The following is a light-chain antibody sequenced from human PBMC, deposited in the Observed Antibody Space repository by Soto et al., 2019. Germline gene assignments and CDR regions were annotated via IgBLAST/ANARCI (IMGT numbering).Light chain of an antibody. J-gene: IGLJ3*02. Sequence: QPVLTQPASVSGSPGQSITISCTGTSSDVGNYNLVSWYQQHPGKAPKLMIYEVSKRPSGVSDRFSGSRSGNTASLTISGLQAEDEADYYCCSYAGSSTWVFGGGTKVTVL. CDR3: CSYAGSSTWV. CDR2: EVS. CDR1: SSDVGNYNL. V-gene: IGLV2-23*02.